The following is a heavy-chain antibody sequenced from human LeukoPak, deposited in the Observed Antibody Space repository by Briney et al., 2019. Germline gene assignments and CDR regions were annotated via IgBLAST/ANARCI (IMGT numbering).Heavy chain of an antibody. CDR3: ASDRFF. Sequence: PGGSLRLSCVVSGFTFSRFGMNWVRQAPGKGLEWVSFIGASSGDIKYADSVKGRFTISRDNARRSLYLQMNSLSAEDTAVHFCASDRFFWGQGTLVTVSS. CDR1: GFTFSRFG. CDR2: IGASSGDI. J-gene: IGHJ4*02. V-gene: IGHV3-21*01. D-gene: IGHD3-3*01.